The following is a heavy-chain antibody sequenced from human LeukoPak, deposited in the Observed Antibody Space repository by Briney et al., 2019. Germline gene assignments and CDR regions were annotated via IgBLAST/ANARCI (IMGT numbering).Heavy chain of an antibody. CDR2: IYYSGST. V-gene: IGHV4-59*01. CDR1: GGSIRSYY. D-gene: IGHD3-10*01. J-gene: IGHJ4*02. Sequence: SETLSLTCTVSGGSIRSYYWGWIRQPPGKGLEWIGYIYYSGSTNYNPSLKSRVTISVDTSKNQLSLKLSSVTAADTAVYYCARGGFFLDYWGQGTLVTVSS. CDR3: ARGGFFLDY.